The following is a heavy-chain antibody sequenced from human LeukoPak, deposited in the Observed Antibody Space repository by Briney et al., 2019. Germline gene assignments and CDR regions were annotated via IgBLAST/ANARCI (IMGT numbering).Heavy chain of an antibody. D-gene: IGHD4-23*01. CDR2: INHSGST. Sequence: SETLSLTCAVYGGSFSGYYWSWIRQPPGKGLEWIGEINHSGSTNYNPSLKSRVTISADTSKNQFSLNLSSVTAADTAVYCCARHMLGGKRSFDSWGQGTLVTVSS. J-gene: IGHJ4*02. CDR3: ARHMLGGKRSFDS. CDR1: GGSFSGYY. V-gene: IGHV4-34*01.